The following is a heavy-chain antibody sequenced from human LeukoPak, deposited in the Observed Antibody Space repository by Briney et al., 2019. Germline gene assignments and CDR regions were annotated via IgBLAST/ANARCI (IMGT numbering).Heavy chain of an antibody. CDR2: MNPNSGNT. Sequence: ASVKVSCKASGYTFTSFDINWVRQATGQGLEWMGWMNPNSGNTGYAQKFQGRVTMTRNTSISTAYMELSSLRSEDTAVYYCARIMITFGGVIAEPPLFDPWGQGTLVTVSS. V-gene: IGHV1-8*01. D-gene: IGHD3-16*02. CDR1: GYTFTSFD. CDR3: ARIMITFGGVIAEPPLFDP. J-gene: IGHJ5*02.